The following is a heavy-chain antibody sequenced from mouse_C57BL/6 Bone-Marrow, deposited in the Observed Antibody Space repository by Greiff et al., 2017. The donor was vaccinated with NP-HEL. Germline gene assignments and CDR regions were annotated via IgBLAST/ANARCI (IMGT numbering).Heavy chain of an antibody. CDR3: ARITTEGYAMDY. Sequence: QVQLQQPGAELVKPGASVKLSCKASGYTFTSYWMHWVKQRPGQGLEWIGMIPPNSGSTNYNEKFKSKATLTVDKSSSTAYMQLISLTSEDSAVYYCARITTEGYAMDYWGQGTSVTVAS. D-gene: IGHD1-1*01. CDR1: GYTFTSYW. J-gene: IGHJ4*01. CDR2: IPPNSGST. V-gene: IGHV1-64*01.